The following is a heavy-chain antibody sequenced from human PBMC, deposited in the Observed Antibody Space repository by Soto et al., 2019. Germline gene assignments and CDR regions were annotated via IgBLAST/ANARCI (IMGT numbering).Heavy chain of an antibody. CDR3: ASTEMTTVTTSVSFDY. CDR2: IYYSGST. CDR1: GGSISSGDYY. D-gene: IGHD4-17*01. V-gene: IGHV4-30-4*01. Sequence: PSETLSLTCTVSGGSISSGDYYWSWIRQPPGKGLEWIGYIYYSGSTYYNPSLKSRVTISVDTSKNQFSLKLSSVTAADTAVYYCASTEMTTVTTSVSFDYWGQGTLVTVS. J-gene: IGHJ4*02.